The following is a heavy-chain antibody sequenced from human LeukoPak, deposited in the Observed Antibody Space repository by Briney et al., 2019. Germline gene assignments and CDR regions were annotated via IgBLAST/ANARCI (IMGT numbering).Heavy chain of an antibody. J-gene: IGHJ3*01. CDR2: ISYDGSNK. CDR3: AKGTGDYPRTDAVDV. Sequence: GGSLRLSCAASGFTFSSYGMHWVRQAPGKGLEWVAVISYDGSNKYYADSVKGRFTISRDNSKNTLYLQMNSLRAEDTAVYFCAKGTGDYPRTDAVDVWGPGTMVSVSS. V-gene: IGHV3-30*18. D-gene: IGHD4-17*01. CDR1: GFTFSSYG.